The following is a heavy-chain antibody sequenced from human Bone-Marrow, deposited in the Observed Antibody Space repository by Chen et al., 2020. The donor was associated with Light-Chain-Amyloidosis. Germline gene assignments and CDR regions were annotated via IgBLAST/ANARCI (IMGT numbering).Heavy chain of an antibody. CDR1: GFAFSSYA. Sequence: EVQLVESGGGLLQRGGSLRLSCAASGFAFSSYAMSWVRQAPGKGLEWVSTISGSGGSRYYGDSVKGRLTISRDNSTNALLGQVNRLIDEDTAVYYCAKDISYDDILPGYPADAFDIWGQGKMVTVSS. J-gene: IGHJ3*02. V-gene: IGHV3-23*04. CDR3: AKDISYDDILPGYPADAFDI. CDR2: ISGSGGSR. D-gene: IGHD3-9*01.